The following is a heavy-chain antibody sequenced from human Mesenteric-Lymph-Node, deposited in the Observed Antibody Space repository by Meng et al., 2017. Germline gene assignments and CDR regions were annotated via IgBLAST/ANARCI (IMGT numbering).Heavy chain of an antibody. V-gene: IGHV4-38-2*02. D-gene: IGHD3-22*01. CDR1: GYSISSGYY. J-gene: IGHJ4*02. Sequence: SETLSLTCTVSGYSISSGYYWGWIRQPPGKGLEWIGSIYHSGSTYYNPSLKSRVTISVDTSKNQFSLKLSSVTAADTAVYYCARDSTYYYDSSGHYYSELWGQGTLVTVSS. CDR3: ARDSTYYYDSSGHYYSEL. CDR2: IYHSGST.